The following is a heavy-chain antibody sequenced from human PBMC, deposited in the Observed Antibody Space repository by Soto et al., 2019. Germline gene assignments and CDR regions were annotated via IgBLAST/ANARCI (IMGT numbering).Heavy chain of an antibody. CDR1: SGTLRVYY. J-gene: IGHJ4*02. CDR3: ARARLLSAVWAAPRPREYSGPVES. V-gene: IGHV4-34*02. CDR2: LNHSGVT. Sequence: QVQLQQWGTGLLKPSETLSLTCGVSSGTLRVYYWTWIRQSPEMGLEWIGELNHSGVTNSNPSLKSRVPRSLDSSTPQFSLVLSSMTAADTGIYFCARARLLSAVWAAPRPREYSGPVESWGPGILVTVSS. D-gene: IGHD5-12*01.